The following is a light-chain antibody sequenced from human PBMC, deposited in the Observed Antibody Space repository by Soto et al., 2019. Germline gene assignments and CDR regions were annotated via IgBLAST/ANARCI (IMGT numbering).Light chain of an antibody. CDR1: SSDVGSYNR. CDR2: EVS. V-gene: IGLV2-18*02. Sequence: QSALTQPPSVSGSPGQSVTISCTGTSSDVGSYNRVSWYQQPPGTAPKLMIYEVSNRPSGVPDRFSGSKSGNTASLTISGLQAEDEADYYCSSYTSSSTLGVFGTGTKSPS. J-gene: IGLJ1*01. CDR3: SSYTSSSTLGV.